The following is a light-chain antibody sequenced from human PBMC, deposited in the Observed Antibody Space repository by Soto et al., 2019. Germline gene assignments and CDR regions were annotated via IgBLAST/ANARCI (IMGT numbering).Light chain of an antibody. Sequence: DVQMTQSPSTLSASVGDRVTITCRASQSFRSWLAWYQQKPGKAPKRLIYQASTLERGVPSRFSGGGSGTEFTLTISSLQPDDFATYYCQQYNSESYTFGQGTKLEIK. CDR2: QAS. CDR3: QQYNSESYT. J-gene: IGKJ2*01. CDR1: QSFRSW. V-gene: IGKV1-5*03.